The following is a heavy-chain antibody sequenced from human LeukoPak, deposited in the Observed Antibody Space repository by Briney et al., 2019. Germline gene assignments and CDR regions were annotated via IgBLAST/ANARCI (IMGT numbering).Heavy chain of an antibody. CDR2: IKQDGSEK. D-gene: IGHD3-3*01. J-gene: IGHJ4*02. CDR1: GFTFSSYW. V-gene: IGHV3-7*01. Sequence: GGSLRLSCAASGFTFSSYWMSWVRQAPGKGLEWVANIKQDGSEKYYVDSVKGRFTISRDNAKNSLYLQMNSLRAEDTAVYYCARVGTIFGVVIMGYFDYWGQGALVTVSS. CDR3: ARVGTIFGVVIMGYFDY.